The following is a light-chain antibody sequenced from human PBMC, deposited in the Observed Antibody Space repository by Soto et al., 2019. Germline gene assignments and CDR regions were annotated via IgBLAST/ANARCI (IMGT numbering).Light chain of an antibody. Sequence: EIVLTQSPATLSFSPGERATLSCRASQSVSSYLAWYQQKPGQAPRLLIYDASNRATGTPARFSGSGSGTDFTLPLSSLEPEDFAVHYCQQRSDFGPGTKVDIK. J-gene: IGKJ3*01. V-gene: IGKV3-11*01. CDR2: DAS. CDR1: QSVSSY. CDR3: QQRSD.